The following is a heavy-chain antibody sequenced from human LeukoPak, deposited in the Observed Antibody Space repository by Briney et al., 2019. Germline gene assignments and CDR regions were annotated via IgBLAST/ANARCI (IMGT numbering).Heavy chain of an antibody. Sequence: GGSLRLSCAASGFTFSNTWMSWVRQAPGKGLEWVARIKSKTEGETIDYSAPVKGRFTISRDDSKNTLYLQMNTLKTEDTAVYYCTTDHRLGFKVTTQHMDVWGKGTTVTVSS. D-gene: IGHD4-17*01. CDR3: TTDHRLGFKVTTQHMDV. CDR1: GFTFSNTW. CDR2: IKSKTEGETI. V-gene: IGHV3-15*01. J-gene: IGHJ6*03.